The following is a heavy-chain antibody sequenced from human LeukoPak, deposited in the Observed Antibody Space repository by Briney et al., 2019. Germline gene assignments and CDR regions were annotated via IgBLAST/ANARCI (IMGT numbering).Heavy chain of an antibody. CDR3: AKAPGRAAGHFDY. D-gene: IGHD6-13*01. CDR2: INWDGGST. Sequence: GGSLRLSCAASGFTFDDYTMHWVRQAPGKGLEWVSLINWDGGSTYYADSVKGRFTISRDNSKNTLYLQMNSLRAEDTAVYYCAKAPGRAAGHFDYWGQGTLVTVSS. V-gene: IGHV3-43*01. J-gene: IGHJ4*02. CDR1: GFTFDDYT.